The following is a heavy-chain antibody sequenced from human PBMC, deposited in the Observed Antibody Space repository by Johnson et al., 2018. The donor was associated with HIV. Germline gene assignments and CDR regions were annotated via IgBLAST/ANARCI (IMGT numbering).Heavy chain of an antibody. CDR3: TTDLNRWLDGDAFDI. Sequence: MQLVESGGGSVKPGESLKISCEASGFSFTNAWMNWVRQGPGKGLEWVGRIKSKGDGGTTDYAAPVKGRFSISRDDSSNTLHMQMNSLKTEDTAVYYCTTDLNRWLDGDAFDIWGQGTMVTVSS. D-gene: IGHD6-19*01. V-gene: IGHV3-15*01. CDR2: IKSKGDGGTT. J-gene: IGHJ3*02. CDR1: GFSFTNAW.